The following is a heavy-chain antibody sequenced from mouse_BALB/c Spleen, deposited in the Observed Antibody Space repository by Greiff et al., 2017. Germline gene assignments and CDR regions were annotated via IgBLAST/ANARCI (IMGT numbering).Heavy chain of an antibody. V-gene: IGHV5-17*02. D-gene: IGHD4-1*01. Sequence: EVKLMESGGGLVQPGGSRKLSCAASGFTFSRFGMHWVRQAPEKGLEWFAYISSGSSTIYYADTVKGRFTISRDNPKNTLFLQMTSLRSEDTAMYYCAREGLTGSFAYWGQGTLVTVSA. CDR2: ISSGSSTI. CDR3: AREGLTGSFAY. J-gene: IGHJ3*01. CDR1: GFTFSRFG.